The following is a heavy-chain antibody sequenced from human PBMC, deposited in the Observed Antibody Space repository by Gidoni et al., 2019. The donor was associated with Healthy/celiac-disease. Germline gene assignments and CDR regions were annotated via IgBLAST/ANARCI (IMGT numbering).Heavy chain of an antibody. D-gene: IGHD3-10*01. CDR2: ISSSSSTI. CDR1: GFTFSSYS. CDR3: ARDLSIPLRLYGSGSYDSSYFDY. V-gene: IGHV3-48*02. Sequence: EVQLVESGGGLVQPGGSLRLSCAASGFTFSSYSVNWVRPAPGKGLEWVSYISSSSSTIYYADSVKGRFTISRDNAKNSLYLQMNSLRDEDTAVYYCARDLSIPLRLYGSGSYDSSYFDYWGQGTLVTVSS. J-gene: IGHJ4*02.